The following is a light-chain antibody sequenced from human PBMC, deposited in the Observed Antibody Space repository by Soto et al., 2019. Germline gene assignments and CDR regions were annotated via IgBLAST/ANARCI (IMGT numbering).Light chain of an antibody. J-gene: IGKJ1*01. CDR2: GAA. Sequence: ETVLTQSPGTLSLSPGERATLSCRASQTVSSSYLAWYQQKPDQAPRLLIYGAASRATGIPDRFSGSGSGTDFALPISRLEPEDFAVYYCQQYCQQYGSSPPSWTFGQGTRVEIK. V-gene: IGKV3-20*01. CDR1: QTVSSSY. CDR3: QQYCQQYGSSPPSWT.